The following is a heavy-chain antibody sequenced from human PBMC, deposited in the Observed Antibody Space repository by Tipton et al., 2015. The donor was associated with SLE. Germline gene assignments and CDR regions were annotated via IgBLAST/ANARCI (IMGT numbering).Heavy chain of an antibody. J-gene: IGHJ4*02. CDR1: GFTLSDYY. Sequence: GSLRLSCAASGFTLSDYYMSWIRQAPGKGLEWLSYISSSGSVTYYVDSVKGRFTISRDNAKNSLFLQMNSLRAEDTAVYYCARDRPSYYDGRTHGNFDDWGQGTLVTVSS. CDR2: ISSSGSVT. V-gene: IGHV3-11*01. CDR3: ARDRPSYYDGRTHGNFDD. D-gene: IGHD3-22*01.